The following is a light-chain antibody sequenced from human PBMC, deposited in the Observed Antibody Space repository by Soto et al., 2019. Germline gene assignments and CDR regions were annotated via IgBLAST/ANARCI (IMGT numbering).Light chain of an antibody. V-gene: IGKV1-39*01. J-gene: IGKJ1*01. CDR2: AAS. Sequence: DIQMTQSPSSLSASVGDRVTITCRASQSISSYLNWYQQKPGKAPKLLIYAASSLQSGVPSRFSGSGSGADFTLTISSLQHEDFEPYYCQQSYSTLWTFGQGTKVDI. CDR3: QQSYSTLWT. CDR1: QSISSY.